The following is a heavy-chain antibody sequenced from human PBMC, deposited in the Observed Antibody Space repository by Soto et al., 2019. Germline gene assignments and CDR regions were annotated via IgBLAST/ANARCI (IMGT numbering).Heavy chain of an antibody. CDR2: ISGSGGST. Sequence: GGSLRLSCAASGFTFSSYAMSWVRQAPGKGLEWVSAISGSGGSTYYADSVKGRFTISRDNSKNTLYLQMNSLRAEDTAVYYCAKEGGDCSGGSCYPFYWYFDLWGRGTLLTVSS. J-gene: IGHJ2*01. V-gene: IGHV3-23*01. CDR3: AKEGGDCSGGSCYPFYWYFDL. D-gene: IGHD2-15*01. CDR1: GFTFSSYA.